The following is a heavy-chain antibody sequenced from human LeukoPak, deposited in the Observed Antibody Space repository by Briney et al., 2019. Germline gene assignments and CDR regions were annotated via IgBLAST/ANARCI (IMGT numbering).Heavy chain of an antibody. V-gene: IGHV3-30*18. D-gene: IGHD5-18*01. J-gene: IGHJ3*02. Sequence: GGSLRLSCAASGFTFSSYGMHWVRQAPGKGLEWVAVISYDGSNKYYADSVKGRFTISRDNSKNTLYLQMNSLRAEDTAVYYCAKANDTAMDLDAFDIWGQGTMVTVSS. CDR2: ISYDGSNK. CDR1: GFTFSSYG. CDR3: AKANDTAMDLDAFDI.